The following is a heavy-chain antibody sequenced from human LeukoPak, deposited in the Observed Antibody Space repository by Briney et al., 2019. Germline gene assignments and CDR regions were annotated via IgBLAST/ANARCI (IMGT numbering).Heavy chain of an antibody. CDR3: AKVEGGYFRGGGPAFDY. J-gene: IGHJ4*02. D-gene: IGHD2-15*01. V-gene: IGHV3-23*01. Sequence: PGGSLRLSCAASGFTFSSYAMSWVRQAPGKGLEWVSAISGSGGSTYYADSVKGRFTISRDNSKNTLYLQMNSLRAEDTAVYYCAKVEGGYFRGGGPAFDYWGQGTLVTVSS. CDR1: GFTFSSYA. CDR2: ISGSGGST.